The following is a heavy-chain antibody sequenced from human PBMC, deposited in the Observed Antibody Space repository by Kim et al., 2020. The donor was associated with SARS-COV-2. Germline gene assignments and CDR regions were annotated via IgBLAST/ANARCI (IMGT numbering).Heavy chain of an antibody. Sequence: DSVKGRFTISRDNAKNSLYLQMNSLRAEDTAVYYCARDRKYRGYSYGPDYWGQGTLVTVSS. D-gene: IGHD5-18*01. V-gene: IGHV3-21*01. J-gene: IGHJ4*02. CDR3: ARDRKYRGYSYGPDY.